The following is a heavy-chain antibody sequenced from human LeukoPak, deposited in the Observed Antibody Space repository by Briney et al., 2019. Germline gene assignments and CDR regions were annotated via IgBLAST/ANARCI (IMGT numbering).Heavy chain of an antibody. V-gene: IGHV3-7*01. Sequence: SGGSLRLSCAASGFSFSNYWMSWVRQAPGKGLEWVASMSENGRAKPYVASVRGRFTISRDNTKNSLYLQMNSLRVEDTAVYYCARGGAAAARKRGVDYWGQGTLVTVSS. CDR1: GFSFSNYW. J-gene: IGHJ4*02. D-gene: IGHD6-13*01. CDR3: ARGGAAAARKRGVDY. CDR2: MSENGRAK.